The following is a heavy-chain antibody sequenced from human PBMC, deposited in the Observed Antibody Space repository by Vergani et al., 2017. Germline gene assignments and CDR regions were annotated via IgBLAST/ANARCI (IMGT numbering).Heavy chain of an antibody. D-gene: IGHD2/OR15-2a*01. V-gene: IGHV3-23*01. J-gene: IGHJ4*01. CDR2: ISGPGLSI. Sequence: EVHLLESGGGLVQSGGSLRLSCAASGFTFSNSAVSWVRQAPGGGLAWVASISGPGLSIYYADSVKGRCSISRNNSKNTVFSLMHSLRAEDTAIYYCVKEKIDLGSYFFDSWGHGILVTVSS. CDR3: VKEKIDLGSYFFDS. CDR1: GFTFSNSA.